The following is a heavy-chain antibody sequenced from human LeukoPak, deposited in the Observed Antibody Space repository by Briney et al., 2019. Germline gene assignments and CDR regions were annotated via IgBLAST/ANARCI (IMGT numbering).Heavy chain of an antibody. Sequence: GSLRLSCAASGFTVSSNYMSWIRQPPGKGLEWIGEINHSGSTNYNPSLKSRVTISVDTSKNQFSLKLSSVTAADTAVYYCATRARYSSSWYRMANPPDFDYWGQGTLVTVSS. CDR2: INHSGST. CDR3: ATRARYSSSWYRMANPPDFDY. CDR1: GFTVSSNY. V-gene: IGHV4-34*08. J-gene: IGHJ4*02. D-gene: IGHD6-13*01.